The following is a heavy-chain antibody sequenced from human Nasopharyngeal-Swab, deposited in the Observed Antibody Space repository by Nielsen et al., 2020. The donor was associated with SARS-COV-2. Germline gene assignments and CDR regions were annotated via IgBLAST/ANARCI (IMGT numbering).Heavy chain of an antibody. V-gene: IGHV1-69*13. CDR2: IIPIFGTA. CDR3: ATGVCGGDCYPAQHDAFDI. D-gene: IGHD2-21*02. Sequence: SVKVSCKASGGTFSSYAISWVRQAPGQGLEWMGGIIPIFGTANYAQKFQGRVTITADESTSTAYMGLSSLRSEDTAVYYCATGVCGGDCYPAQHDAFDIWGQGTTVTVSS. J-gene: IGHJ3*02. CDR1: GGTFSSYA.